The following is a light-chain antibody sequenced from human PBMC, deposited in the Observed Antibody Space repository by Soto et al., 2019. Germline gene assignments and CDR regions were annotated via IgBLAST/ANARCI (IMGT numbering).Light chain of an antibody. V-gene: IGKV1-5*01. Sequence: DIQMTQSPSTLAASVGDTVTMTCRSSSKWLAWYQKKPGKAPKLLISDVSNLERGVPPRFSGSTSGSESTLTITGLQPDDLGTYYCQHTTDFTFGHGTKVEIK. CDR2: DVS. CDR1: SSSKW. J-gene: IGKJ2*01. CDR3: QHTTDFT.